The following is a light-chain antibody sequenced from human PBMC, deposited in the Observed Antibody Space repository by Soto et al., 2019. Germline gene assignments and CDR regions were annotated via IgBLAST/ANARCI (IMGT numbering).Light chain of an antibody. Sequence: QLVVTQLPSASATLGASVKLTCTLTSGQTNYAIAWHQQQPEKGPRYLMKVNSDGSHSKGDGIPDRFSGSSAGAERYLSISSLQSEDEADYYCQTWGTGVVFGGGTKLTVL. J-gene: IGLJ3*02. CDR1: SGQTNYA. V-gene: IGLV4-69*01. CDR3: QTWGTGVV. CDR2: VNSDGSH.